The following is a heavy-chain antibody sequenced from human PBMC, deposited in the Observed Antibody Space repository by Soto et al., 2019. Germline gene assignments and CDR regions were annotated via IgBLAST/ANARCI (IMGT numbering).Heavy chain of an antibody. Sequence: QVQLQESGPGLVKPSQTLSLTCTVSGGSISSGGYYWSWIRQHPGKGLEWIGYSYYSGSTYYNPSLKSRVTISLDTSKNQFSLMLSAVTAADTAVYYCARVFCGGNCYPNYWGQGTLVTVSS. V-gene: IGHV4-31*03. CDR2: SYYSGST. J-gene: IGHJ4*02. CDR1: GGSISSGGYY. D-gene: IGHD2-21*02. CDR3: ARVFCGGNCYPNY.